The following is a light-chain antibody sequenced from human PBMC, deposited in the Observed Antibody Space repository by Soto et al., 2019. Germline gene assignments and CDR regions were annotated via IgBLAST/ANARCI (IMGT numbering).Light chain of an antibody. CDR3: QQYNNWPPDRT. J-gene: IGKJ1*01. CDR2: GAS. V-gene: IGKV3-15*01. CDR1: QSVGSN. Sequence: EIVMTQSPATLSVSPGERATLSCRASQSVGSNLAWYQLKPGQAPRLLIYGASTRATGIPARFSGSGSGTDFTLNISSLKSEDFAIYFCQQYNNWPPDRTFGQGTKVEIK.